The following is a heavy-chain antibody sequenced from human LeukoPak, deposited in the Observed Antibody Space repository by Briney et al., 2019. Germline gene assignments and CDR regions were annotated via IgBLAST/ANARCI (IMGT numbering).Heavy chain of an antibody. J-gene: IGHJ4*02. CDR3: ARGYHY. V-gene: IGHV1-18*01. Sequence: GPVKVSCKASGYTFTSYGISWVRQAPGQGLEWMGWISAYNGNTNYAQKLQGRVTMTRDTSISTAYMELSRLRSDDTAVYYCARGYHYWGQGTLVTVSS. D-gene: IGHD1-14*01. CDR2: ISAYNGNT. CDR1: GYTFTSYG.